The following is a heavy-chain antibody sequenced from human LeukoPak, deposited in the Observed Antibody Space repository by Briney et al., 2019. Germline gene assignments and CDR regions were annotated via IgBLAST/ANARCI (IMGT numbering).Heavy chain of an antibody. CDR3: AKDGARIAVAAYYFDY. J-gene: IGHJ4*02. D-gene: IGHD6-19*01. Sequence: GGSLRLSCAASGFTFSSYAMSWVRQAPGKGLEWASAISGSGGSTYYADSVKGRFTISRDNSKNTLYLQMNSLRAEDTAVYYCAKDGARIAVAAYYFDYWGQGTLVTVSS. CDR2: ISGSGGST. V-gene: IGHV3-23*01. CDR1: GFTFSSYA.